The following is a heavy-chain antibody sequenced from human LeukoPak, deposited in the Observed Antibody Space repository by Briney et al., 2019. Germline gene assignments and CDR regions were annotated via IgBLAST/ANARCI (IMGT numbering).Heavy chain of an antibody. Sequence: KPSETLSLTCAVYGGSFSGYYWSWIRQPPGKGLEWIGEINHSGSTNYNPSLKSRVTISVDTSKNQFSLKLSSVTAADTAVYYCARGSRGAAAGFDYWGQGTLVTVSS. CDR2: INHSGST. V-gene: IGHV4-34*01. CDR3: ARGSRGAAAGFDY. J-gene: IGHJ4*02. D-gene: IGHD6-13*01. CDR1: GGSFSGYY.